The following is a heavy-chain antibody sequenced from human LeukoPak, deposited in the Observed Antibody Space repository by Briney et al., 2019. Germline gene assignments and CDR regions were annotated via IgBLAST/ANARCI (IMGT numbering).Heavy chain of an antibody. J-gene: IGHJ5*02. CDR3: AGAKETTGNGRPNWFDP. V-gene: IGHV4-38-2*01. CDR2: IFQRGYS. D-gene: IGHD1-1*01. CDR1: GYSISSGYY. Sequence: SETLSLTCAVSGYSISSGYYWGWIRQPPGKGLQWIGSIFQRGYSYYNPSLKSRVTISVDTSRNQFSLKLSSVTAADTAVYYCAGAKETTGNGRPNWFDPWGQGTLVTVSS.